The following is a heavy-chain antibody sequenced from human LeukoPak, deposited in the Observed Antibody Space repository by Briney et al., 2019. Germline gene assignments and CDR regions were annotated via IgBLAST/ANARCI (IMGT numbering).Heavy chain of an antibody. J-gene: IGHJ4*02. CDR1: GCSFTTYW. Sequence: GESLKISCKGSGCSFTTYWIGWVRQMPGKGLEWMGIIYPGDSDTRYSPSFQGRVTISVDKSISTAFLQWSSLKASDTAIYYCARPGSSGWPPDYWGQGTLVTVSS. CDR3: ARPGSSGWPPDY. V-gene: IGHV5-51*01. CDR2: IYPGDSDT. D-gene: IGHD6-19*01.